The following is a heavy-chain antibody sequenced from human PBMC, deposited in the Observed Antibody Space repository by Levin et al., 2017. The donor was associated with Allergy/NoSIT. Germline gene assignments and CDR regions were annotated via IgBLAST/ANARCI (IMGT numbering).Heavy chain of an antibody. CDR3: ARLRWNYYYYYGMDG. CDR1: GFTFSSYW. J-gene: IGHJ6*02. Sequence: GGSLRLSCAASGFTFSSYWMHWVRQAPGKGLVWVSRINSDGSSTSYADSVKGRFTISRDNAKNTLYLQMNSLRAEDTAVYYCARLRWNYYYYYGMDGWGQGTTVTVSS. CDR2: INSDGSST. D-gene: IGHD4-23*01. V-gene: IGHV3-74*01.